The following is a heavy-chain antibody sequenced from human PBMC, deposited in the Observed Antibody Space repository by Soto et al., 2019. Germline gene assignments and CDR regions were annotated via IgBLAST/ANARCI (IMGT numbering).Heavy chain of an antibody. CDR1: GYTFTNYG. Sequence: QVQLVQSGAEVKKPGASVKVSCKASGYTFTNYGVSWVRQAPGQGLEWMGWINTYKGNTNYAQKFQGRVTMTTDTSTSTDYMELRSLRSDDTAIYYCAKVQEKWSKFFDYWGQGTLVTVSS. V-gene: IGHV1-18*01. CDR2: INTYKGNT. D-gene: IGHD2-15*01. CDR3: AKVQEKWSKFFDY. J-gene: IGHJ4*02.